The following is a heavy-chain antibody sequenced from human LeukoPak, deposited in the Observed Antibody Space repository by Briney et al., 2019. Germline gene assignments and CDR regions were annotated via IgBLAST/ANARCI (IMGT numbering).Heavy chain of an antibody. J-gene: IGHJ4*02. CDR1: GFIFTDYD. V-gene: IGHV3-13*01. CDR3: VRTNGGTYYDY. CDR2: FGIAGDT. D-gene: IGHD1-26*01. Sequence: PGGSLRLSCAVSGFIFTDYDLHWVRQPPGKGLEWVSVFGIAGDTYYADSVKGRFTISRDVAKNSLYLQMNNLRAGDTAVYYCVRTNGGTYYDYWGQGTLVTVSS.